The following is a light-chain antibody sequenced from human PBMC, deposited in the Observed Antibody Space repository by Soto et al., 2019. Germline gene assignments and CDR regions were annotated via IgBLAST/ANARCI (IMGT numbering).Light chain of an antibody. CDR3: QQYGSSGT. J-gene: IGKJ1*01. CDR2: GAS. Sequence: EGVLTQSPGTLSLSPGERATLSCRASQSVGSNLVWYQQKPGQTPRLLIYGASTRATGIPDRFSGSGSGTDFTLTISRLEPEDFAVYYCQQYGSSGTFGQGTKVDIK. V-gene: IGKV3-20*01. CDR1: QSVGSN.